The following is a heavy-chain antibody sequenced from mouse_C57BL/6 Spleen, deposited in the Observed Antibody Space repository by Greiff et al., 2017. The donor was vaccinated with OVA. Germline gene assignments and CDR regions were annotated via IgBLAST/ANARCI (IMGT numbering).Heavy chain of an antibody. D-gene: IGHD4-1*01. Sequence: QVQLKESGAELARPGASVKLSCKASGYTFTSYGISWVKQRTGQGLEWIGEIYPRSGNTYYNEKFKGKATLTADKSSSTAYMELRSLTSEDSAVYFCAEGTGGYAMDYWGQGTSVTVSS. CDR3: AEGTGGYAMDY. CDR2: IYPRSGNT. J-gene: IGHJ4*01. CDR1: GYTFTSYG. V-gene: IGHV1-81*01.